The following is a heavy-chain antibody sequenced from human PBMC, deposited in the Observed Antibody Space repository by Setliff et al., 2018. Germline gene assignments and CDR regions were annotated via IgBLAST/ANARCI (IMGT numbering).Heavy chain of an antibody. Sequence: LSLTCAVYGDSFSDYYWSWIRQPPGGGLEWIGILYYTGATYYNPSLKSRVTISVDTPNNQFSLKLSSVTAADTAVFYCARGYAARVGFGNWFDPWGQGTLVTVSS. J-gene: IGHJ5*02. V-gene: IGHV4-34*01. CDR2: LYYTGAT. CDR3: ARGYAARVGFGNWFDP. CDR1: GDSFSDYY. D-gene: IGHD6-6*01.